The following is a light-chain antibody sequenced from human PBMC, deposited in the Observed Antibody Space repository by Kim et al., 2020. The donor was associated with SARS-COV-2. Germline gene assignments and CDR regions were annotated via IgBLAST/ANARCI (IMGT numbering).Light chain of an antibody. Sequence: QPVLTQPPSVSGAPGQTVTMSCTGDSFNIGAGYDVHWYQQLPGAAPKLVIYRNDIRPSGVPDRFSGSKSGTSASLTITWLQAEDEADYYCQSYDNGLTDSRVFGGGTQLTVL. CDR2: RND. CDR3: QSYDNGLTDSRV. CDR1: SFNIGAGYD. J-gene: IGLJ3*02. V-gene: IGLV1-40*01.